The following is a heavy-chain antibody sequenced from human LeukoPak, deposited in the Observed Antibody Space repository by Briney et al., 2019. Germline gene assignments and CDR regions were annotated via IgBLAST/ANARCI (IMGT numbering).Heavy chain of an antibody. V-gene: IGHV4-39*07. D-gene: IGHD6-6*01. J-gene: IGHJ4*02. Sequence: SETLSLTCTVSGGSISSSSYYWGWIRQPPGQGLEWIGSIYYSGSTYYNPSLKSRVTISVDTSKNQFSLKLSSVTAADTAVYYCARDAAARGAVWGQGTLVTVSS. CDR1: GGSISSSSYY. CDR3: ARDAAARGAV. CDR2: IYYSGST.